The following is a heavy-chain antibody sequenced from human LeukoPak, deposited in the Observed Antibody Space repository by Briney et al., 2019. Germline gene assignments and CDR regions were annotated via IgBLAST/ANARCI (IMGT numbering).Heavy chain of an antibody. D-gene: IGHD6-25*01. CDR2: IKSKTDGGTT. J-gene: IGHJ6*02. CDR3: TTSEPYYYYGMDV. Sequence: GGSLRLSCAASGFTFSNAWMNWVRRAPGKGLEWVGRIKSKTDGGTTDYAAPVKGRFTISRDDSKNTQYLQMNSLKTEDTAVYYCTTSEPYYYYGMDVWGQGTTVTVSS. V-gene: IGHV3-15*07. CDR1: GFTFSNAW.